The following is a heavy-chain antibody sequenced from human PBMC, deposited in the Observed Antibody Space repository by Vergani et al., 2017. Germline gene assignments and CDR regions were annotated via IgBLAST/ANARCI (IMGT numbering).Heavy chain of an antibody. Sequence: QVQLQESGPGLVKPSQTLSLTCTVSGGSINNGDNYWSWIRQPPGKGLEWIGYTYYTGSTYSNPSLKSGVTISEDTSKNQFSLKLSAVSAADTAVYYCARDASITICGVTLDVWGKGTTVTVSS. V-gene: IGHV4-30-4*01. D-gene: IGHD3-3*01. CDR3: ARDASITICGVTLDV. CDR2: TYYTGST. CDR1: GGSINNGDNY. J-gene: IGHJ6*04.